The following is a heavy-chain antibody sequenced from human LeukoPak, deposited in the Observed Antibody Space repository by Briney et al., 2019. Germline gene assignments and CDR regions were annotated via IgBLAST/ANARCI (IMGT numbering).Heavy chain of an antibody. V-gene: IGHV3-48*02. CDR2: ISTGSSTT. D-gene: IGHD6-13*01. J-gene: IGHJ4*02. CDR1: EFAFSTYN. CDR3: ARDGAATGPDFDY. Sequence: PGGSLRLSCAASEFAFSTYNMNWVRQAPGKGLEWVSYISTGSSTTYYADSVKGRFTISRDNVENSLYLQMNSLRDEDTAVYYCARDGAATGPDFDYWGQGTLVTVSS.